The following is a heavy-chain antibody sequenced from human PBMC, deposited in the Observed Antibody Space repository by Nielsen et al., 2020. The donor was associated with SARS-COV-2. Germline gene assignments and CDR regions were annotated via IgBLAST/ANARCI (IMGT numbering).Heavy chain of an antibody. D-gene: IGHD3-22*01. J-gene: IGHJ6*02. CDR1: GLTLSSYS. V-gene: IGHV3-21*01. CDR3: ARDDSSGYYPPYYGMDV. CDR2: ISSSSSYI. Sequence: GGSLRLSCAASGLTLSSYSMNWVPQAPGKGLEWVSSISSSSSYIYYADSVKGRFTISRDNAKNSLYLQMNSLRAEDTAVYYCARDDSSGYYPPYYGMDVWGQGTTVTVSS.